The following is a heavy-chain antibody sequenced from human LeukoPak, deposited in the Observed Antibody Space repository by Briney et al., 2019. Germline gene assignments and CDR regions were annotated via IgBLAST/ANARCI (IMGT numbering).Heavy chain of an antibody. CDR2: IHSSGTT. D-gene: IGHD5-12*01. CDR3: ARVVPDGYSPN. J-gene: IGHJ1*01. CDR1: GGSISSDY. V-gene: IGHV4-59*01. Sequence: PSETLSLTCAVSGGSISSDYWSWIRRPPGKGLEWIGYIHSSGTTRLNPSLKSRVTMSVDMSNNQFSLNLSSVTATDTAVYYCARVVPDGYSPNWGQGILVTVSS.